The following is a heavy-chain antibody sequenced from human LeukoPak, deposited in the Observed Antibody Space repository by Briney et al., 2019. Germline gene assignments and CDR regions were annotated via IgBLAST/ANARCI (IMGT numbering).Heavy chain of an antibody. D-gene: IGHD5-12*01. J-gene: IGHJ4*02. V-gene: IGHV5-51*01. Sequence: GESLKISCKGSGYSFTSYWIGWVRQMPGKGVEWMGIIYPRDSDTSYCPSFQGQVTVSDHTSLSTAYSQWNTLEASDTAMYYCARRQYSGYDFDFWGQGTLVTVSS. CDR3: ARRQYSGYDFDF. CDR1: GYSFTSYW. CDR2: IYPRDSDT.